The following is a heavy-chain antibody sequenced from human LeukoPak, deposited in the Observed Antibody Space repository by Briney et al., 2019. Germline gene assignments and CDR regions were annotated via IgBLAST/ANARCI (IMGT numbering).Heavy chain of an antibody. J-gene: IGHJ4*02. D-gene: IGHD2-2*01. CDR1: GFTFSSYW. CDR2: ITHDGSEK. CDR3: ARDRRCSSTSCYYFDY. V-gene: IGHV3-7*04. Sequence: GGSLRLSCAASGFTFSSYWMTWVRQAPGKGLEWVANITHDGSEKYYVDSVRGRFTISRDNAKSSLYLQMNSLRAEDTAVYYCARDRRCSSTSCYYFDYWGQGTLVTVSS.